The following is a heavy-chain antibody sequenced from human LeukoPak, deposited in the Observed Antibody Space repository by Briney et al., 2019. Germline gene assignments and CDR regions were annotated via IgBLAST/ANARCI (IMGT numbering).Heavy chain of an antibody. Sequence: SETLSLTCAVYGGSFSGYYWSWIRQPPGKGLEWIGEINHSGSTNYNPSLKSRVTISVDTSNDHFSLKLSSVTAADTAVYYCARGRGVWASYRPNWFDPWGQGTLVTVPS. CDR3: ARGRGVWASYRPNWFDP. V-gene: IGHV4-34*01. J-gene: IGHJ5*02. CDR1: GGSFSGYY. CDR2: INHSGST. D-gene: IGHD3-16*02.